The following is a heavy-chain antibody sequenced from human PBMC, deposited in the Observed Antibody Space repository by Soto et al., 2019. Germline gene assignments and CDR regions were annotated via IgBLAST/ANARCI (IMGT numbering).Heavy chain of an antibody. CDR1: GFTFSSYS. D-gene: IGHD6-19*01. Sequence: EVQLVESGGGLVKPGGSLRLSCAASGFTFSSYSMNWVRQAPGKGLEWVSSISSSSSYIYYADSVKGRFTISRDNAKNSLYLQMNSLRAEDTAVYYCARETIAVAGANDYWGQGTPVTVSS. CDR3: ARETIAVAGANDY. V-gene: IGHV3-21*01. J-gene: IGHJ4*02. CDR2: ISSSSSYI.